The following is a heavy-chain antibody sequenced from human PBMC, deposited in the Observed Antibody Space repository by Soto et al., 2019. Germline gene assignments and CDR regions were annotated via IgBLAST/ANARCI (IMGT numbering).Heavy chain of an antibody. CDR3: ARDGPNTGVGDDYYYGMDV. CDR2: LSHDGINE. V-gene: IGHV3-30-3*01. Sequence: QVHLVESGGGVVQPGRSLRLSCAASGFTLSGYAVHWVRQAPGKGLEWVAALSHDGINEFYRDSVKGRFTISRDNSKNTFYQQKNSLRDEDTAVYYCARDGPNTGVGDDYYYGMDVWGQGTTVTVS. D-gene: IGHD2-21*01. J-gene: IGHJ6*02. CDR1: GFTLSGYA.